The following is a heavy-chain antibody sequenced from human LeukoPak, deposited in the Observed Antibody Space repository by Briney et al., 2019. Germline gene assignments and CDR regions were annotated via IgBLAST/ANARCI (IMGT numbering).Heavy chain of an antibody. J-gene: IGHJ4*02. CDR1: GFPVSSNF. CDR3: ARGAGSGWPLDK. Sequence: PGGSLRLSCAVSGFPVSSNFMSWVRQAPGEGLQSVSIMFSGGTTDYADSVRGRFSISRDSSQNTVSLQMNSLRVEDTAVYYCARGAGSGWPLDKWGQGTLVIVSS. V-gene: IGHV3-53*01. CDR2: MFSGGTT. D-gene: IGHD6-19*01.